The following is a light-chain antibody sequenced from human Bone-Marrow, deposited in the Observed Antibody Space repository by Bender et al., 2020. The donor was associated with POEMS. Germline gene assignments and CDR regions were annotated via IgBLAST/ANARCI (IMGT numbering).Light chain of an antibody. CDR3: QAWVRNSALFNMGAVAV. CDR2: SSH. CDR1: SSNIGAHA. J-gene: IGLJ1*01. Sequence: QSVLTQPPSASGTPGQRVTISCSGGSSNIGAHAVNWYQHLPGTAPKLLIYSSHRRPSEVPDRFSGSSSGNTATLTISGAQAMDEADYYCQAWVRNSALFNMGAVAVFGPGTKVTVL. V-gene: IGLV1-44*01.